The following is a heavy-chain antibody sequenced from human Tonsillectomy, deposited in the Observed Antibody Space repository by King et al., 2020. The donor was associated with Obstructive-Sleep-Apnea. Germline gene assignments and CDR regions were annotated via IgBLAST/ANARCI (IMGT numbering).Heavy chain of an antibody. CDR1: GGSFSDYY. CDR2: INHSGST. CDR3: ARGSGAAAVNWFDP. Sequence: VQLQQWGAGLLKPSETLSLTCAVFGGSFSDYYWSWIRQPPGKGLEWIGEINHSGSTNYNPSLKIRVTISVDTSKNQFSLKLTSVTAADTAMYYCARGSGAAAVNWFDPWGQGTLVTVSS. J-gene: IGHJ5*02. D-gene: IGHD6-13*01. V-gene: IGHV4-34*01.